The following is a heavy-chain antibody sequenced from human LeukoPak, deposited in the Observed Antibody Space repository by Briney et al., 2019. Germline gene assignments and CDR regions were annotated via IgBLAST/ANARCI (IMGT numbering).Heavy chain of an antibody. Sequence: GGSLRLSCAASGFTFSSYGMHWVRQAPGKGLDWVAVIWYDGSNKYYADSVKGRFTISRDNSKNTLYLQMNSLRAEDTAVYYCARDSGLRYFDWLPDYWGQGTLVTVSS. V-gene: IGHV3-33*01. CDR2: IWYDGSNK. J-gene: IGHJ4*02. CDR3: ARDSGLRYFDWLPDY. D-gene: IGHD3-9*01. CDR1: GFTFSSYG.